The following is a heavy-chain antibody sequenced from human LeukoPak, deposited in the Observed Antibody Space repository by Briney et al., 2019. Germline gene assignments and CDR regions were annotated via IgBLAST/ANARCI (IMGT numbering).Heavy chain of an antibody. Sequence: PGGPVRLSCAACGFAVSSNDLTWVRQTPGKGLEWVSIMYGGGNTYYADSVKGRFTISRDNSKNTVYLEMNSLRAEDTAVFYCARDRPGDGYFDYWGQGTLVTVSS. J-gene: IGHJ4*02. D-gene: IGHD3-10*01. CDR2: MYGGGNT. CDR3: ARDRPGDGYFDY. V-gene: IGHV3-66*01. CDR1: GFAVSSND.